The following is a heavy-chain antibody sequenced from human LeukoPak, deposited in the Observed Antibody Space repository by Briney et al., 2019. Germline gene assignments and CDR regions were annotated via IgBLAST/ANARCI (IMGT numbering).Heavy chain of an antibody. Sequence: SQTLSLTCTVSGGSISSGGYSWSWIRRHPGKGLEWIGYIYYSGSTYYNPSLKSRVTISVDTSKNQFSLKLSSVTAADTAVYYCARWVRYYGSGSDYRGFWFDPWGQGTLVTVSS. D-gene: IGHD3-10*01. V-gene: IGHV4-31*03. CDR1: GGSISSGGYS. J-gene: IGHJ5*02. CDR3: ARWVRYYGSGSDYRGFWFDP. CDR2: IYYSGST.